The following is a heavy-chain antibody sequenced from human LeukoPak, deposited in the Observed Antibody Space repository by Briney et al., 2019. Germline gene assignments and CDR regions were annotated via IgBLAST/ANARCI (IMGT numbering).Heavy chain of an antibody. D-gene: IGHD1-1*01. V-gene: IGHV4-39*01. CDR3: ARGHTRESYYYYYYMDV. J-gene: IGHJ6*03. Sequence: SETLSLTCTVSGGSISSSSYYWGWIRQPPGKGLEWIGSIYYSGSTYYNPSLKSRVTISVDTSKNQFSLKLSFVTAADTAVYYCARGHTRESYYYYYYMDVWGKGTTVTVSS. CDR2: IYYSGST. CDR1: GGSISSSSYY.